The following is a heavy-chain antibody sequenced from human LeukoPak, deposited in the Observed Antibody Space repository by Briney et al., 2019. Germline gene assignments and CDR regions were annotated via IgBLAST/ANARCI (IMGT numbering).Heavy chain of an antibody. CDR1: GGSISSYY. CDR2: IYYSGST. D-gene: IGHD3-10*01. V-gene: IGHV4-59*08. J-gene: IGHJ4*02. CDR3: ARRAMVRGGTYFDY. Sequence: PSETLSLTCTVSGGSISSYYWSWIRQPPGKRLEWIGHIYYSGSTYYNPSLKSRVTISVDTSKNQFSLKLSSVTAADTAVYYCARRAMVRGGTYFDYWGQGTLVTVSS.